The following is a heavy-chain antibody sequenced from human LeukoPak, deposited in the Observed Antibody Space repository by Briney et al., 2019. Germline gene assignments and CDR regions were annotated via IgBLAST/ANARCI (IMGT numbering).Heavy chain of an antibody. CDR2: IYWNDDK. J-gene: IGHJ4*02. CDR3: AHEKRWLQLGY. CDR1: GFSLSTSGVG. V-gene: IGHV2-5*01. Sequence: SGPTLVNPTQTLTLTCTFSGFSLSTSGVGVGWIRRTPGKALEWLALIYWNDDKRYSPSLKSRLTITKDTSKNQVVLTMTNMDPVDTATYYCAHEKRWLQLGYWGQGTLVTVSS. D-gene: IGHD5-24*01.